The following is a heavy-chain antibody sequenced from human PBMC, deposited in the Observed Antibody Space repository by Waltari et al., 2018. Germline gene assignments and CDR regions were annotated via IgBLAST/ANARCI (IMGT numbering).Heavy chain of an antibody. CDR1: VGTFSSYA. J-gene: IGHJ2*01. Sequence: QVQLVQSGAEVKKPGSSVQVSCKASVGTFSSYAISWVRQAPGQGLEWMGGIIPIFGTANYAQKFQGRVTITADESTSTAYMELSSLRSEDTAVYYCARTTQIVVVTDWYFDLWGRGTLVTVSS. CDR2: IIPIFGTA. V-gene: IGHV1-69*12. D-gene: IGHD3-22*01. CDR3: ARTTQIVVVTDWYFDL.